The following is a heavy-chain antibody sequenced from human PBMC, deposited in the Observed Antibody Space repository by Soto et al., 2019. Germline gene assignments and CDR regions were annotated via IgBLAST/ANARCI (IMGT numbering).Heavy chain of an antibody. CDR2: INHSGST. D-gene: IGHD2-8*01. CDR3: ASGVQIYYYGMDV. J-gene: IGHJ6*02. Sequence: QVQLQQWGAGLLKPSETLSLTCAVYGGSFSGYYWSWIRQPPGKGLEWIGEINHSGSTNYNPSLKSRVTISVDTSKNQFSLKLSSVTAADTAVYYCASGVQIYYYGMDVWGHGTTVTVSS. CDR1: GGSFSGYY. V-gene: IGHV4-34*01.